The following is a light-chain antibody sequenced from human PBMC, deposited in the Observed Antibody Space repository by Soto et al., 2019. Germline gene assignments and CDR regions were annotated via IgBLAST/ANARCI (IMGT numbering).Light chain of an antibody. CDR3: QQRSDRLPIT. V-gene: IGKV3-11*01. J-gene: IGKJ5*01. Sequence: VMTQSPAPLSVSPWERATLSCMASQGLGPNLAWYQQRPGQAPRLLPYAASTRATGVPARFSGSGSGTDLTLTISSLEPEDSAVYYCQQRSDRLPITFGQGTRLEIK. CDR1: QGLGPN. CDR2: AAS.